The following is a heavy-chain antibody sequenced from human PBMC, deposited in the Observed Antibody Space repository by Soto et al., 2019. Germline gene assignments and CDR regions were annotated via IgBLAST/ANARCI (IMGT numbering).Heavy chain of an antibody. CDR2: IIPILGIA. Sequence: QVQLVQSGAEVQKPGSSVKVSCKASGGTFSSYTISWVRHAPGQGLEWMGRIIPILGIANYAQKFQGRVTIPADKSTSTAYMELSSLRSEDTAVYYCARRRDYGDRYYFDYWGQGTLVTVSS. D-gene: IGHD4-17*01. CDR1: GGTFSSYT. CDR3: ARRRDYGDRYYFDY. J-gene: IGHJ4*02. V-gene: IGHV1-69*02.